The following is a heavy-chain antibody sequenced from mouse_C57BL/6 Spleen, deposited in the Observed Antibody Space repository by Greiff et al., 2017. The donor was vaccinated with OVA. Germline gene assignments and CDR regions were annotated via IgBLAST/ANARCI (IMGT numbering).Heavy chain of an antibody. J-gene: IGHJ3*01. CDR3: ARSPHYGSSPWFAY. CDR1: GYAFSSSW. CDR2: IYPGDGDT. V-gene: IGHV1-82*01. D-gene: IGHD1-1*01. Sequence: QVQLQQSGPELVKPGASVKISCKASGYAFSSSWMNWVKQRPGKGLEWIGRIYPGDGDTNYNGKFKGKATRTADKSSSTAYMQLSSLTSEDSAVYFCARSPHYGSSPWFAYWGQGTLVTVSA.